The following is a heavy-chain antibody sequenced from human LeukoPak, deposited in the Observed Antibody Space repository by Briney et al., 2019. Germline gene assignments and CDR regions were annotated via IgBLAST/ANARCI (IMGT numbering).Heavy chain of an antibody. Sequence: PGGSLRLSCAASGFTFSNYWMHWVRQAPGKGLEWVSGINWNGGSTGYADSVKGRFTISRDNAKNSLYLQMNSLRAEDTALYYCARDRMALYNTYYFDYWGQGTLVTVSS. D-gene: IGHD3-16*01. CDR1: GFTFSNYW. CDR3: ARDRMALYNTYYFDY. V-gene: IGHV3-20*04. CDR2: INWNGGST. J-gene: IGHJ4*02.